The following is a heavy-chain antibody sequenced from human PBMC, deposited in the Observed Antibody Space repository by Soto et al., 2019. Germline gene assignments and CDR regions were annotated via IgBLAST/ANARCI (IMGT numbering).Heavy chain of an antibody. V-gene: IGHV4-34*01. Sequence: PSETLSLTCTVFGGSFSGYYWSWIRQPPGKGLEWIGEINHSGSTNYNPSLKSRVTISVDTSKNQISLKLRSVTAADTAVYFCTRLDSSGRFHWFDPWGQGILVTVSS. J-gene: IGHJ5*02. CDR2: INHSGST. CDR1: GGSFSGYY. D-gene: IGHD6-19*01. CDR3: TRLDSSGRFHWFDP.